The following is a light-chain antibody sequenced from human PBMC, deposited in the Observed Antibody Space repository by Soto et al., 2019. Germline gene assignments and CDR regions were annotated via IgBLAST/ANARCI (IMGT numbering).Light chain of an antibody. J-gene: IGLJ1*01. V-gene: IGLV2-14*02. CDR2: EVS. CDR1: SSDVGSYNL. CDR3: SSYTSSSPAIV. Sequence: QSALTQPASVSGSPGQSITISCTGTSSDVGSYNLVSWYQQHPGKAPKLMIYEVSKRPSGVSNRFSGSKSGNAASLTISGLQAEDEAAYYCSSYTSSSPAIVFGTGTKVTVL.